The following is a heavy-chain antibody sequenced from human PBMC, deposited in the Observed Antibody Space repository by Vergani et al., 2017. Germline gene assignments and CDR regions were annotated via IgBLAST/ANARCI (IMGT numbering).Heavy chain of an antibody. J-gene: IGHJ4*02. V-gene: IGHV4-30-2*01. D-gene: IGHD2-8*01. CDR3: ASIMGKIDY. CDR2: IYHSGST. Sequence: QLQLHESGSGLVKPSQTLSLTCAVSGGSISSGGYSLSWIRQPPGKGLEWIGYIYHSGSTYYNPSLKSRVTISVDRSKNQFSLKLSSVTAADTAVYYCASIMGKIDYWGQGTLVTVSS. CDR1: GGSISSGGYS.